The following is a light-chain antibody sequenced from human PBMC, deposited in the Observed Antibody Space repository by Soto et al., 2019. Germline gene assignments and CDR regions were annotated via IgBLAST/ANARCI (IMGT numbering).Light chain of an antibody. CDR1: QSVSSY. CDR2: DAS. J-gene: IGKJ4*01. CDR3: QQHSNWPPLT. Sequence: EIVLTQSPATLSLSPGERATLSCRASQSVSSYLTWYQQKPGQAPRLLIYDASNRASGIPARFSGSGSGTDLTLTISSLEPEDFAVYYCQQHSNWPPLTFGGGTKVEIK. V-gene: IGKV3-11*01.